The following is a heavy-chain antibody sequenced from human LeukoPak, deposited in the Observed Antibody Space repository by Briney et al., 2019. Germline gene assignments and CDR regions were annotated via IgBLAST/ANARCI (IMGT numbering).Heavy chain of an antibody. J-gene: IGHJ3*02. V-gene: IGHV4-61*02. Sequence: SETLSLTCTVSGGSISSGSYYWSWIRQPAGKGLEWIGRIYTSGSTNYSPSPKSRVTISVDTSKNQFSLKLSSVTAADTAVYYCARWGGRNDAFDIWGQGTMVTVSS. CDR1: GGSISSGSYY. D-gene: IGHD3-16*01. CDR3: ARWGGRNDAFDI. CDR2: IYTSGST.